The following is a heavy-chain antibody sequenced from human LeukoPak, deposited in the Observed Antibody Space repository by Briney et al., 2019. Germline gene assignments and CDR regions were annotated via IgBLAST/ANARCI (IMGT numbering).Heavy chain of an antibody. CDR3: ARDRGAGCSGCIKLRDDLDAFDI. V-gene: IGHV1-69*13. CDR1: GGTSSSYA. Sequence: SVKVSCKASGGTSSSYAISWVRQAPGQGLEWMGGIIPIFGTANYAQKFQGRVTITADESTSTAYMELSSLRSEDTAVYYCARDRGAGCSGCIKLRDDLDAFDIWGQGTMVTVSS. D-gene: IGHD2-15*01. J-gene: IGHJ3*02. CDR2: IIPIFGTA.